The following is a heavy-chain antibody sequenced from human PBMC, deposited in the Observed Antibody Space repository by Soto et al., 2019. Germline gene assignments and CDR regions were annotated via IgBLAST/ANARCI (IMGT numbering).Heavy chain of an antibody. D-gene: IGHD4-4*01. CDR2: IIPIFGTA. CDR1: GYTFTSYV. CDR3: ARGNSIKLPLGYYYVMSF. V-gene: IGHV1-69*13. Sequence: ASVKVSSKASGYTFTSYVISWVRQAPGQGLEWMGGIIPIFGTANYAQKFQGRVTITADESTSTAYMELSSLRSEDTAVYYCARGNSIKLPLGYYYVMSFWAQGTTVIVSS. J-gene: IGHJ6*02.